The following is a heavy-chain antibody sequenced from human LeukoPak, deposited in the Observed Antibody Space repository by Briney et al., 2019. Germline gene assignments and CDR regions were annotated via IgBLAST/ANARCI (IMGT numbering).Heavy chain of an antibody. D-gene: IGHD1-26*01. Sequence: SETLSLTCTVSGGSISSGSYYWSWIRQPAGKGLEWIGRIYTSGSTNYNPSLKSRVTISVDTSKNQFSLKLSSVTAADTAVYYCARDLRSGSYLGWNYFDYWGQGTLVTVSS. CDR1: GGSISSGSYY. V-gene: IGHV4-61*02. CDR2: IYTSGST. J-gene: IGHJ4*02. CDR3: ARDLRSGSYLGWNYFDY.